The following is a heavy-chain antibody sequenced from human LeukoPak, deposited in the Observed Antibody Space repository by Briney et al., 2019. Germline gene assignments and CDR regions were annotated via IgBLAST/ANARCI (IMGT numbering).Heavy chain of an antibody. Sequence: SETLSLTCAVSGGSFTGYFWNWIRQPPGKGLEWLGEINQSGFTTYNPPLMSRITISIDTSKNQFSLKLDSVTAADTAVYYCATQSSPDFFYYTDVWGEGTTVAVSS. V-gene: IGHV4-34*01. CDR1: GGSFTGYF. D-gene: IGHD3-16*02. J-gene: IGHJ6*03. CDR2: INQSGFT. CDR3: ATQSSPDFFYYTDV.